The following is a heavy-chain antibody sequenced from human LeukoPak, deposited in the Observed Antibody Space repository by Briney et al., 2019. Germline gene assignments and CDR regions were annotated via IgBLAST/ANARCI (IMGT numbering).Heavy chain of an antibody. CDR2: LYSGDNT. Sequence: PGGSLRLSCAASGFTVSSNHVSWVRQAPGKGLEWVSVLYSGDNTYYADSVKGRFTISRDNAKNSLYLQMNSLRAEDTAVYYCASIVTMIVKSGDYFDYWGQGTLVTVSS. CDR1: GFTVSSNH. V-gene: IGHV3-53*01. J-gene: IGHJ4*02. CDR3: ASIVTMIVKSGDYFDY. D-gene: IGHD3-22*01.